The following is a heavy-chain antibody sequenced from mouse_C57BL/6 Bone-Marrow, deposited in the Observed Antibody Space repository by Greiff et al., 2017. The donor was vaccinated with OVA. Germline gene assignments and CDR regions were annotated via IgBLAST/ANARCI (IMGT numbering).Heavy chain of an antibody. CDR2: INPGSGGT. CDR3: ARYYSNYEGAMDY. D-gene: IGHD2-5*01. V-gene: IGHV1-54*01. J-gene: IGHJ4*01. Sequence: VKLMESGAELVRPGTSVKVSCKASGYAFTNYLIEWVKQRPGQGLEWIGVINPGSGGTNYNEKFKGKATLTADKSSSTAYMQLSSLTSEDSAVYFCARYYSNYEGAMDYWGQGTSVTVSS. CDR1: GYAFTNYL.